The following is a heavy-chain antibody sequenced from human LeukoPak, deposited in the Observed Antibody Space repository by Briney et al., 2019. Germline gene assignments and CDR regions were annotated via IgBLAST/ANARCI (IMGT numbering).Heavy chain of an antibody. CDR3: VLGYYDSSGDNDY. J-gene: IGHJ4*02. CDR1: GYSISSGYY. CDR2: IYHSGST. Sequence: SETLSLTCTVSGYSISSGYYWGWIRQPPGKGLEWIGSIYHSGSTYYNPSLKSRVTISVDTSKNQFSLKLSSVTAADTAVYYCVLGYYDSSGDNDYWGQGTLVTVSS. D-gene: IGHD3-22*01. V-gene: IGHV4-38-2*02.